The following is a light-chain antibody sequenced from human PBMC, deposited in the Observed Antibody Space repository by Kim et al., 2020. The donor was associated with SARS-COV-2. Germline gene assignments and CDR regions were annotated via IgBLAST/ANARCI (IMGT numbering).Light chain of an antibody. J-gene: IGKJ1*01. CDR1: QSLLYDSNGMDY. Sequence: DIVMTQFPDSLAVSLGERATINCKSSQSLLYDSNGMDYLAWYQQKPGQPPRLLIYWASIRESGVPDRFSGSGSGTDFTLTISSLQAEDVALYYCHQYFEAPRTCGQGTKVDIK. CDR3: HQYFEAPRT. CDR2: WAS. V-gene: IGKV4-1*01.